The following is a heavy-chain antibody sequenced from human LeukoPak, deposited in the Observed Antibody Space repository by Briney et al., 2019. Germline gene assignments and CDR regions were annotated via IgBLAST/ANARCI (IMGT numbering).Heavy chain of an antibody. CDR2: IRDSGKT. J-gene: IGHJ3*02. CDR1: GGPIAGNTYL. Sequence: SETLSLTCSVSGGPIAGNTYLWGWIRQPPGKGLEWIGSIRDSGKTYYNPSLKSRITVSADTSKKYFSLNLTSATDADTAMYYCARHADYGPSHLGFDMWGQGTMITVSS. CDR3: ARHADYGPSHLGFDM. V-gene: IGHV4-39*01. D-gene: IGHD3-16*01.